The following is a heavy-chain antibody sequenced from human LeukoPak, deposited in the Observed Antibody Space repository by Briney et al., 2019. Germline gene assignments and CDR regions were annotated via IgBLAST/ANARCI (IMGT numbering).Heavy chain of an antibody. CDR1: GFTFSDSY. CDR2: IYSGGTT. D-gene: IGHD5-18*01. V-gene: IGHV3-66*01. J-gene: IGHJ4*02. Sequence: GGSLRLSCAASGFTFSDSYMSWVRQAPGKGLEWVSIIYSGGTTYYADSVKGRFTISRDNSKNTLYLQMNSLRAEDTAVYYCAREVLDTAMALGYWGQGTLVTVSS. CDR3: AREVLDTAMALGY.